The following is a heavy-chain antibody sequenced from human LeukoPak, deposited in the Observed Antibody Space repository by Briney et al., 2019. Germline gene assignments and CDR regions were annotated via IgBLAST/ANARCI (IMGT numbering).Heavy chain of an antibody. CDR1: GGSISSGDYY. CDR2: IYYSGST. CDR3: ARDLRDSSGYYPRNWFDP. Sequence: SETLSLTCTVSGGSISSGDYYWSWIRRPPGKGLEWLGYIYYSGSTYYNPSLKSRVTISVDTSKNQFSLKLSSVTAADTAVYYCARDLRDSSGYYPRNWFDPWGQGTLVTVSS. V-gene: IGHV4-30-4*01. J-gene: IGHJ5*02. D-gene: IGHD3-22*01.